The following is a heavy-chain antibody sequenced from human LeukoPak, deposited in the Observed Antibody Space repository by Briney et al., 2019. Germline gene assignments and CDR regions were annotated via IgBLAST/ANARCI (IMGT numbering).Heavy chain of an antibody. D-gene: IGHD4/OR15-4a*01. CDR3: ARHSGANLPFDY. CDR2: IYYSGST. V-gene: IGHV4-59*08. J-gene: IGHJ4*02. CDR1: GGSISSYH. Sequence: SETLSLTCTVSGGSISSYHWSWIRQPPGKRLEWIGYIYYSGSTNYNPSLKSRVTISVDTSKTQFSLKLSSVTAADTAVYYCARHSGANLPFDYWGQGTLVTVSS.